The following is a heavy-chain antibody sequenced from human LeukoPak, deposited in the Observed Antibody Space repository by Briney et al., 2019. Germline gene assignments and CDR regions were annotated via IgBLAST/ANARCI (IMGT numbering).Heavy chain of an antibody. CDR1: GYTFTSSA. D-gene: IGHD3-10*01. V-gene: IGHV1-58*01. Sequence: SVKVSCKASGYTFTSSAVQWVRQARGQRLEWIGWIVVGSGNTNYAQKFQERVTITRDMSTSTAYMELSSLRSEDTAVYYCAAATRSGSHYHGPYGMDVWGKETTVTVSS. CDR2: IVVGSGNT. J-gene: IGHJ6*04. CDR3: AAATRSGSHYHGPYGMDV.